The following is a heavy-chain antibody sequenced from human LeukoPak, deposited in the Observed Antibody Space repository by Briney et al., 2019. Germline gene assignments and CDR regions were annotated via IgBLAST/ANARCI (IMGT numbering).Heavy chain of an antibody. CDR2: IRYDGSNK. J-gene: IGHJ4*02. Sequence: PGGSLRLSCAASGFTFSSYGMHWVRQAPGKGLEWVAFIRYDGSNKYYADSVKGRFTISRDNSKNTLYLQMNSLRAEDTAVYYCAKDSESIAARMYYFDYWGQGTLVTVSS. CDR1: GFTFSSYG. V-gene: IGHV3-30*02. CDR3: AKDSESIAARMYYFDY. D-gene: IGHD6-6*01.